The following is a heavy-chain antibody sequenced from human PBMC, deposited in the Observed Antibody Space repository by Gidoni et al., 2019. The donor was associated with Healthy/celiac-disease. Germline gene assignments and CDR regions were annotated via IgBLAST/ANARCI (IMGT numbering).Heavy chain of an antibody. V-gene: IGHV3-21*01. CDR2: ISSSSIYI. CDR1: GFTFSSYS. CDR3: ARFVVSTMAGPDESDAFDI. J-gene: IGHJ3*02. D-gene: IGHD2-15*01. Sequence: EVQLVESGGGLVKPGGSLRLSCAASGFTFSSYSMNWFRQAPGKGLEWVSSISSSSIYIYYADAVKGRFTISRDNAKNSLYLQMNSLRAEDTAVYYCARFVVSTMAGPDESDAFDIWGQGTMVTVSS.